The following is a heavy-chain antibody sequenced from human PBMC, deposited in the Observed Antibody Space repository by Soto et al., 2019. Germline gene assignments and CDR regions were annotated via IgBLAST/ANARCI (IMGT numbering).Heavy chain of an antibody. J-gene: IGHJ3*01. CDR2: INPANGNT. Sequence: VQIVPSGAELKKPGASVNISCQASGFTFSDTLINWVRQGPGQRLEWMGWINPANGNTRYSESFKGRVNISSLSSASTAYVALSDLTSEDTAVYYCARDIGSVGPRANDALDVWGQGTMITVSS. CDR1: GFTFSDTL. V-gene: IGHV1-3*01. CDR3: ARDIGSVGPRANDALDV. D-gene: IGHD1-26*01.